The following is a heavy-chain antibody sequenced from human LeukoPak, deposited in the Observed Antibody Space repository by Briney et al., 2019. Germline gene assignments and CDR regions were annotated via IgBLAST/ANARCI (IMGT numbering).Heavy chain of an antibody. V-gene: IGHV1-2*02. J-gene: IGHJ5*02. Sequence: GASVKVSCKASGIESTDFCFNWVRQAPGRGLEWVGWINPHSRATHYAQRFRGRVTMEASITTAYMELNSLTSDDTAVYYCVTISVTQTRDPWGQGTLVTVSS. CDR1: GIESTDFC. D-gene: IGHD5-24*01. CDR3: VTISVTQTRDP. CDR2: INPHSRAT.